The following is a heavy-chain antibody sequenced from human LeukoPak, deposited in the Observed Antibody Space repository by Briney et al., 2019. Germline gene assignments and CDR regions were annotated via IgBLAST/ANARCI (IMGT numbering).Heavy chain of an antibody. J-gene: IGHJ4*02. Sequence: GESLRLSCAASGFTFSNYWMTWVRQSPGKGLEWVAIINQDGSGKYYVDSVKGRFTISRDNAKNSLYLQVSSLRAEDTAVYYCARGGHRQKEFWGQGTLVTVSS. V-gene: IGHV3-7*01. CDR1: GFTFSNYW. D-gene: IGHD3-10*01. CDR2: INQDGSGK. CDR3: ARGGHRQKEF.